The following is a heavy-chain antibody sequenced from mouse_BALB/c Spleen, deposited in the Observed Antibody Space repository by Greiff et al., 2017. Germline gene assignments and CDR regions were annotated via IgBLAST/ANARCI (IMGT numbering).Heavy chain of an antibody. CDR3: ARARATAWFAY. D-gene: IGHD3-1*01. CDR1: GFTFSSYY. J-gene: IGHJ3*01. CDR2: INSNGGST. Sequence: EVKVVESGGGLVKLGGSLKLSCAASGFTFSSYYMSWVRQTPEKRLELVAAINSNGGSTYYPDTVKGRFTISRDNAKNTLYLQMSSLKSEDTALYYCARARATAWFAYWGQGTLVTVSA. V-gene: IGHV5-6-2*01.